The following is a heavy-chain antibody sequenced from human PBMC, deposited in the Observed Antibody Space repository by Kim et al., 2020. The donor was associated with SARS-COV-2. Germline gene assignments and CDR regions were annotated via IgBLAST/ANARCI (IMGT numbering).Heavy chain of an antibody. J-gene: IGHJ5*02. V-gene: IGHV3-21*01. CDR3: ARDRDSERS. CDR2: SYI. Sequence: SYIYYADSVKGRFTISRDNAKNSLYLQMNSLRAEDTAVYYCARDRDSERSWGQGTLVTVSS. D-gene: IGHD2-15*01.